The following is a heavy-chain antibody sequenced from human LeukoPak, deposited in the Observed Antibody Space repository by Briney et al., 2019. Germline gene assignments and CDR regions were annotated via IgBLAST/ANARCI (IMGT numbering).Heavy chain of an antibody. Sequence: SQTLSLTCTVSGGSISSYYWSWIRQSPGKGLEWIGHIYSSGSTNYNPSLKSRVTISIDTSKNQFSLKLSPATAADTALYYCARNYDNSGYTAFGYWGRGTLVTVSS. V-gene: IGHV4-59*01. D-gene: IGHD3-22*01. CDR3: ARNYDNSGYTAFGY. J-gene: IGHJ4*02. CDR2: IYSSGST. CDR1: GGSISSYY.